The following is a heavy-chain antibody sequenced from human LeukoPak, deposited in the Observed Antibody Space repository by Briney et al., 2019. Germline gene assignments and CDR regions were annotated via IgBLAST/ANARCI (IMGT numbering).Heavy chain of an antibody. CDR2: INPSGGST. J-gene: IGHJ3*02. V-gene: IGHV1-69*05. Sequence: SVKVSCKASGGTFSSYAISWVRQAPGQGLEWMGIINPSGGSTSYAQKFQGRVTITTDESTSTAYMELSSLRSEDTAVYYCARSGVAGGSSWYPYAFDIWGQGTMVTVPS. D-gene: IGHD6-13*01. CDR3: ARSGVAGGSSWYPYAFDI. CDR1: GGTFSSYA.